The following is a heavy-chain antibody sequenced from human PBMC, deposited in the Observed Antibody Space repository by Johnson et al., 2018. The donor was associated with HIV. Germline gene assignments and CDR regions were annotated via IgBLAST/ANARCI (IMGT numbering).Heavy chain of an antibody. J-gene: IGHJ3*02. CDR1: GFTFDDYA. CDR2: ISWNSGSI. V-gene: IGHV3-9*01. D-gene: IGHD3-3*01. CDR3: AKGFALQFLEWLPPWALDI. Sequence: VQLVESGGGLVQPGRSLRLSCAASGFTFDDYAMHWVRQAPGKGLEWVSGISWNSGSIGYADSVKGRFTISRDNSKNTLYLQMNSLRAEDTAVYYCAKGFALQFLEWLPPWALDIWAKGQWSPSLQ.